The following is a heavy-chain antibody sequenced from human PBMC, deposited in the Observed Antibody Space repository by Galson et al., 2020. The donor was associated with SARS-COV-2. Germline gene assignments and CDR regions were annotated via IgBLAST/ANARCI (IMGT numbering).Heavy chain of an antibody. CDR2: INPNSGGT. Sequence: ASVKVSCKASGYTFTGYYMHWVRQAPGQGLEWMGWINPNSGGTNYAQKFQGRVTMTRDTSISTAYMELSRLRSDDTAVYYCARESMMADYYYYYGMDVWGQGTTVTVSS. D-gene: IGHD3-16*01. CDR3: ARESMMADYYYYYGMDV. V-gene: IGHV1-2*02. J-gene: IGHJ6*02. CDR1: GYTFTGYY.